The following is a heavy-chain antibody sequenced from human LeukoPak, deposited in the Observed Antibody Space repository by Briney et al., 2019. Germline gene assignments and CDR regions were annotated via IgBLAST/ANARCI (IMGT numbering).Heavy chain of an antibody. D-gene: IGHD3-22*01. V-gene: IGHV3-23*01. CDR3: AKGSASSGYPGDY. J-gene: IGHJ4*02. Sequence: PGGSLRLSCAASGFTFTTYGMSWVRQAPGKGLEWVSGISSSGGNTYYADSVKGRFTISRDNSKSTLYLQMNSLRVEDTAVYYCAKGSASSGYPGDYWGQGTLVTVSS. CDR2: ISSSGGNT. CDR1: GFTFTTYG.